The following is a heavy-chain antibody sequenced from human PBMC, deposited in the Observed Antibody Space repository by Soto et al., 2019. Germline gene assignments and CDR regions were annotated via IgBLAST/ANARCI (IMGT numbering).Heavy chain of an antibody. V-gene: IGHV1-69*13. Sequence: SVKVSCKASGGTSSRYAISWVRQAPGQGLEWMGGIIPIFGTSSYAQKFQGRVTITADESTSTAYMELSSLRSDDTAVYYCARSPNTSMQTFDYWGQGTLVTVSS. D-gene: IGHD2-8*01. CDR3: ARSPNTSMQTFDY. J-gene: IGHJ4*02. CDR2: IIPIFGTS. CDR1: GGTSSRYA.